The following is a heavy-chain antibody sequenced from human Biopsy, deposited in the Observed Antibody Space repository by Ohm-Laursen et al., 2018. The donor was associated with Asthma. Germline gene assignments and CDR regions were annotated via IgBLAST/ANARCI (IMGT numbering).Heavy chain of an antibody. CDR1: GGMFGNYA. J-gene: IGHJ6*02. V-gene: IGHV1-69*06. CDR3: ASPSSSREILYYYYNMDI. D-gene: IGHD6-13*01. CDR2: ISPVFGST. Sequence: SVKVSCKSSGGMFGNYAISWVRQAPGLGLEWMGGISPVFGSTNIAQKFQGRVTISADIFTKTAYLEVSSLRSDDTAVYYCASPSSSREILYYYYNMDIWGQGTTVTV.